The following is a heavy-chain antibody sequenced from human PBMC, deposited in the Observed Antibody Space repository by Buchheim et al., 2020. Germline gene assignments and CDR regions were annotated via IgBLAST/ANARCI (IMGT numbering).Heavy chain of an antibody. J-gene: IGHJ3*02. D-gene: IGHD1-26*01. V-gene: IGHV4-30-2*01. CDR1: GGSISSGDSS. CDR3: ARVATTDAFDI. CDR2: IYHGGSS. Sequence: QLQLQESGSGLVKPSQTLSLTCAVSGGSISSGDSSWSWIRQPPGRGLDWIGYIYHGGSSYYSPSLKSRVTVSVDRSKNQFSLKLSSVTAADTAVYYCARVATTDAFDIWGQGQ.